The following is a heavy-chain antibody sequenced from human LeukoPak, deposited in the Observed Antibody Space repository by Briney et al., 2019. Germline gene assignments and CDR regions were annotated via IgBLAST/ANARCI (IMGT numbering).Heavy chain of an antibody. CDR3: ARQAHKELVIRFLDRPDWYFDL. CDR1: GGSISSSSYY. D-gene: IGHD3-3*01. CDR2: IYYSGST. Sequence: KASETLSLTCTVSGGSISSSSYYWGWIRQPPGKGLEWIGSIYYSGSTYYNPSLKSRVTISVDTSKNQFSLKLSSVTAADTAVYYCARQAHKELVIRFLDRPDWYFDLWGRGTLVTVSS. V-gene: IGHV4-39*01. J-gene: IGHJ2*01.